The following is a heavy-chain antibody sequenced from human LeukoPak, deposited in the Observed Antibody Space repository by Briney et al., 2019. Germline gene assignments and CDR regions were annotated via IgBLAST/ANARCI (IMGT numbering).Heavy chain of an antibody. CDR1: GFSFDDYA. CDR3: AKLHDSSGYYYYYDY. J-gene: IGHJ4*02. V-gene: IGHV3-9*01. Sequence: PGGSLRLSCAASGFSFDDYAMHWVRQAPGKGLEWVSGINWNSGNMGYADSVKGRFTISRDNSKNTLYLQMNSLRVEDTAVYYCAKLHDSSGYYYYYDYWGQGTLVTVSS. D-gene: IGHD3-22*01. CDR2: INWNSGNM.